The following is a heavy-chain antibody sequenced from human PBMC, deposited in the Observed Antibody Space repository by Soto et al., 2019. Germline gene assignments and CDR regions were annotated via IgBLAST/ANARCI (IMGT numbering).Heavy chain of an antibody. CDR2: ISWNSGSI. V-gene: IGHV3-9*01. D-gene: IGHD4-17*01. Sequence: GGSLRLSCAASGFTFDDYAMHWVRQAPGKGLEWVSGISWNSGSIGYADSVKGRFTISRDNAKNSLYLQMNSLRAEDTAVYYCARGTGSGPYGDYVSHYYYYMDVWGKGTTVTVSS. CDR3: ARGTGSGPYGDYVSHYYYYMDV. CDR1: GFTFDDYA. J-gene: IGHJ6*03.